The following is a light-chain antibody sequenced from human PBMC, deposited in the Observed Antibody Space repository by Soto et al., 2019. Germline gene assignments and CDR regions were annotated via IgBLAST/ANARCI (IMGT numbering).Light chain of an antibody. CDR1: QSVSTN. Sequence: EIVMTQSPTTLSVSPGERATLSCRASQSVSTNLAWYQQKPGQVPSLLIYGASTRASGIPARFSGSGSGTEFTLTISSLEPEDSAVYYCQQRNVWPPVTFGQGTRLEIK. J-gene: IGKJ5*01. V-gene: IGKV3-15*01. CDR2: GAS. CDR3: QQRNVWPPVT.